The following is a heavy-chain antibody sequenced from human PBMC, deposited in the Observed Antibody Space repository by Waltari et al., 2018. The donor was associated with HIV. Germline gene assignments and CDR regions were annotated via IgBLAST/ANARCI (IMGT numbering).Heavy chain of an antibody. V-gene: IGHV3-7*01. J-gene: IGHJ4*02. CDR3: ARDGKLAKYSCDY. CDR2: IKEDGSEK. CDR1: GFTFSSYW. D-gene: IGHD5-18*01. Sequence: EVQLVESGGGLVQPGGSLRLSCAASGFTFSSYWMTWVRQAPGKGGEWVANIKEDGSEKYYVDSVKGRFTISRDNAKNALHLQMNSLRVDDTAVYYCARDGKLAKYSCDYWGQGTLVTVSS.